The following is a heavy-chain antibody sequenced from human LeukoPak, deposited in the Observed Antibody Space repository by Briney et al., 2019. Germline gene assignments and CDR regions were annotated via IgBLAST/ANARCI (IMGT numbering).Heavy chain of an antibody. CDR1: GFTFRSFW. J-gene: IGHJ4*02. CDR2: IKPDGSEK. Sequence: GGSLRLSCAASGFTFRSFWMSWVRQAPGKGLEWVANIKPDGSEKYYVDSVKGRFTISRDNAKNSLYLQMNSLRDEGTAVYYCARGGSSRLDYWGQGTLVTVSS. V-gene: IGHV3-7*01. D-gene: IGHD6-19*01. CDR3: ARGGSSRLDY.